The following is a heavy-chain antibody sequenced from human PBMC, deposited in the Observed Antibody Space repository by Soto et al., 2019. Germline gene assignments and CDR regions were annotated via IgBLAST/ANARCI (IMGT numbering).Heavy chain of an antibody. CDR3: ARGTLIGSSTRNWFDP. Sequence: QVHLEESGPGLVRPSGTLSLTCNVSGVPISSYDWWTWVRQTPGKGMEWIVEIYHNGRTNYNPSLKSRVSLSVDKSKNQFSLNLPSLTAADTAVYYCARGTLIGSSTRNWFDPWGQGTQVTVSS. V-gene: IGHV4-4*02. CDR1: GVPISSYDW. CDR2: IYHNGRT. D-gene: IGHD3-10*01. J-gene: IGHJ5*02.